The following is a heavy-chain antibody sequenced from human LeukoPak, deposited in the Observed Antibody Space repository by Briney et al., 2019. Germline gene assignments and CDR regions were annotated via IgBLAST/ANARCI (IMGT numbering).Heavy chain of an antibody. J-gene: IGHJ4*02. CDR2: IKQDGSEK. CDR1: GFTVSSNY. D-gene: IGHD3-22*01. V-gene: IGHV3-7*01. Sequence: PGGSLRLSCAASGFTVSSNYMSWVRQAPGKGLEWVANIKQDGSEKYYVDSVKGRFTISRDNAKNSLYLQMNSLRAEDTAVYYCARDAPIYYYDSSGYLMDYWGQGTLVTVSS. CDR3: ARDAPIYYYDSSGYLMDY.